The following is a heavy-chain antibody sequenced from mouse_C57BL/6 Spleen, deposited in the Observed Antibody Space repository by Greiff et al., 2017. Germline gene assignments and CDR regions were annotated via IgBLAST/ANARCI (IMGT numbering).Heavy chain of an antibody. CDR3: ARGGIYDGYYNAMCY. CDR2: IYPGDGDT. Sequence: QVQLQQSGPELVKPGASVKISCKASGYAFSSSWMNWVKQRPGKGLEWIGRIYPGDGDTNYNGKFKGKATLTADKSSSTAYMQLSSLPSEDSAVYFCARGGIYDGYYNAMCYWGQGTSVTVSS. D-gene: IGHD2-3*01. CDR1: GYAFSSSW. V-gene: IGHV1-82*01. J-gene: IGHJ4*01.